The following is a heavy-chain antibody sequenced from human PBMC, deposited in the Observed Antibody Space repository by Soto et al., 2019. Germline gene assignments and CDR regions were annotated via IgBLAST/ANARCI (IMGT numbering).Heavy chain of an antibody. CDR3: ARHDYVGYHDY. CDR1: GGSVTSISSRNYY. V-gene: IGHV4-39*01. Sequence: QLQLQESGPGLVKPSETLSLTCTVSGGSVTSISSRNYYWGWIRQPPGKGLEWIGNIYYTGSTYYNPSLKSRVTISLGTSKNQFSLKLTSVTAADTAVYYCARHDYVGYHDYWGQGTLVTVSS. CDR2: IYYTGST. D-gene: IGHD4-17*01. J-gene: IGHJ4*02.